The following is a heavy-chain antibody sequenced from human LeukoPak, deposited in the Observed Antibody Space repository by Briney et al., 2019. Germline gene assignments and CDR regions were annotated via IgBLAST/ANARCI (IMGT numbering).Heavy chain of an antibody. J-gene: IGHJ4*02. CDR3: ARDPPPVGATTLDY. Sequence: SVKVSCKASGGTFSSYAISWVRQAPGQGLEWMGRIIPILAIANYAQKFQGRVTITADKSTSTAYMELSSLRSEDTAVYYCARDPPPVGATTLDYWGQGTLVTVSS. V-gene: IGHV1-69*04. CDR2: IIPILAIA. CDR1: GGTFSSYA. D-gene: IGHD1-26*01.